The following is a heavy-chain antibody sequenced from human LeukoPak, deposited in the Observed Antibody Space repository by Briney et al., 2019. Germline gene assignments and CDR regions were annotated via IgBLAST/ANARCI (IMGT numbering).Heavy chain of an antibody. CDR1: GFTFSSYS. CDR2: IKGSGDSI. CDR3: ARSSYSSSSSV. Sequence: GGSLRLSRAASGFTFSSYSMNWVRQAQGKGLEWVSYIKGSGDSIFYADSVKGRFTISRDNAKNSLYLQINSLRAEDTAVYYCARSSYSSSSSVWGQGTMVTVSS. V-gene: IGHV3-48*04. J-gene: IGHJ3*01. D-gene: IGHD6-6*01.